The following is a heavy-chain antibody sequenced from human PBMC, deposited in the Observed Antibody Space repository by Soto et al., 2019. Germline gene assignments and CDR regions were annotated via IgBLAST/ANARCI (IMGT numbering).Heavy chain of an antibody. D-gene: IGHD4-17*01. CDR1: DGSISSGGYY. CDR2: TYYSGST. Sequence: QVQLQESGPGLVKPSQTLSLTCTVSDGSISSGGYYWSWIRQHPGKGLQWIGYTYYSGSTYYNPSLKSRVTISVDTSKNQFSLKLSSVTAADTAVYYCARVQLNGDYGDAFDIWGQGTMVTVSS. CDR3: ARVQLNGDYGDAFDI. J-gene: IGHJ3*02. V-gene: IGHV4-31*03.